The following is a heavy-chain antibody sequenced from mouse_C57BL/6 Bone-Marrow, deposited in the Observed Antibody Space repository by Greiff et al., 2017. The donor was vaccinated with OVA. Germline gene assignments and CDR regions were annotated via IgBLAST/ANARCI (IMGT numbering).Heavy chain of an antibody. CDR1: GFTFSDAW. Sequence: EVHLVESGGGLVQPGGSMKLSCAASGFTFSDAWMDWVRQSPEKGLEWVAEIRNKANNHATYYAESVKGRFTISRDDSKSSVYLQMNSLRAEDTGIYYCTGQLRLRTWFAYWGQGTLVTVSA. D-gene: IGHD3-2*02. CDR3: TGQLRLRTWFAY. J-gene: IGHJ3*01. V-gene: IGHV6-6*01. CDR2: IRNKANNHAT.